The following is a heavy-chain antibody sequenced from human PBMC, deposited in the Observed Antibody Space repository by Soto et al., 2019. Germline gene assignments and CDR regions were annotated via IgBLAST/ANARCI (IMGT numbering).Heavy chain of an antibody. J-gene: IGHJ6*02. Sequence: GGSLRLSCAASGFTFSSYGMHWVRQAPGKGLEWVAVIWYDGSNKYYADSVKGRFNNTRENSKNTLYLQMNSLRAEDTAVYYWARDILSEHSRSWYRRAYYYYGMDVWGQGTTVTVSS. CDR1: GFTFSSYG. V-gene: IGHV3-33*01. D-gene: IGHD6-13*01. CDR3: ARDILSEHSRSWYRRAYYYYGMDV. CDR2: IWYDGSNK.